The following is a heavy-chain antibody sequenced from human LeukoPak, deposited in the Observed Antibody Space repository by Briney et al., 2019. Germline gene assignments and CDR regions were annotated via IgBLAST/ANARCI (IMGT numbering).Heavy chain of an antibody. V-gene: IGHV1-18*04. CDR1: GYTFTGYY. CDR2: ITTYSGNT. J-gene: IGHJ4*02. Sequence: ASVKVSCKASGYTFTGYYMHWVRQAPGQGLEWMGWITTYSGNTYYAQKLQGRVTMTTDTSTSTAYMELRSLRSDGTAVYYCATPLIGQGVSLGYWGQGTLVTVSS. CDR3: ATPLIGQGVSLGY. D-gene: IGHD3-16*01.